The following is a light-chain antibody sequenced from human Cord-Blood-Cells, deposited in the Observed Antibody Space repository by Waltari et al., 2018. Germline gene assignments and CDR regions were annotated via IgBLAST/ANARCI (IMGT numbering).Light chain of an antibody. CDR1: QSVSSN. V-gene: IGKV3-15*01. J-gene: IGKJ5*01. CDR3: QQYNNWPSIT. CDR2: GAS. Sequence: EIVMTQSTATLSVSPGARATLSCRASQSVSSNLAWYQQKPGQAPRLLIYGASTRATGIPARFSGSGSGTEFTLTISSLQSEDFAVYYCQQYNNWPSITFGQGTRLEIK.